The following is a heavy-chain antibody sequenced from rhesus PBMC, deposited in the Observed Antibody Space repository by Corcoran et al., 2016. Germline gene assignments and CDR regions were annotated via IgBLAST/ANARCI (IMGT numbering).Heavy chain of an antibody. CDR3: ARDRGSSGWQYFDY. CDR2: IYGSGGST. D-gene: IGHD6-31*01. J-gene: IGHJ4*01. V-gene: IGHV4-169*02. Sequence: QLQLQESGPGLVKPSETLSVTCAVSGGSISSSYWSWIRQAPGKGLEWIGYIYGSGGSTNYNPSLKSRVTLSVDTTKNQLALKLSSVTTADTAVYYCARDRGSSGWQYFDYWGQGVVVTVSS. CDR1: GGSISSSY.